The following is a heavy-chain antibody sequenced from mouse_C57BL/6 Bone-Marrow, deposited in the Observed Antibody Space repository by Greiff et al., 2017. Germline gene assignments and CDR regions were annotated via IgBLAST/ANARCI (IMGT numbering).Heavy chain of an antibody. V-gene: IGHV1-58*01. CDR3: AREGTYDYDGDWFAY. J-gene: IGHJ3*01. CDR1: GYTFTSYG. Sequence: VQLQQSGAELVRPGSSVKMSCTTSGYTFTSYGITWVQPRPGQGLEWIGYIYIGNGYTEYNEKFTGKATLTSDTSSSKAYMQLSSLTSEDSAIYFCAREGTYDYDGDWFAYGGQGTLVTVSA. D-gene: IGHD2-4*01. CDR2: IYIGNGYT.